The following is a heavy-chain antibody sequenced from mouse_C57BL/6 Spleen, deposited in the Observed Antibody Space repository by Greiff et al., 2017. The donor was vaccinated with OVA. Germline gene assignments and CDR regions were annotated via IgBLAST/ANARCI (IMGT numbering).Heavy chain of an antibody. CDR2: IHPSDSDT. CDR3: AILDYDVPYFDY. CDR1: GYTFTSYW. V-gene: IGHV1-74*01. D-gene: IGHD2-4*01. Sequence: QVQLQQPGAELVKPGASVKVSCKASGYTFTSYWMHWVKQRPGQGLEWIGRIHPSDSDTNYNQKFKGKATLNVDKSSSTDYMQLSSLTSEDSAVYYCAILDYDVPYFDYWGQGTTLTVSS. J-gene: IGHJ2*01.